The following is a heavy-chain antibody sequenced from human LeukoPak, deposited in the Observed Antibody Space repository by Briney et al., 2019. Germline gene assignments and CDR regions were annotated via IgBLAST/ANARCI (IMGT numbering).Heavy chain of an antibody. CDR3: ARDVGYGGRLDN. CDR2: ISHEGSNT. V-gene: IGHV3-30-3*01. CDR1: GFTFTSYT. D-gene: IGHD4-23*01. Sequence: GGSLTLSCPASGFTFTSYTFHWVRQAPAKGLEWVSVISHEGSNTSNADSVEGRFTFSRDNSKNTLYLQVNSLRAEDTAVYYCARDVGYGGRLDNWGPGTLVTVSS. J-gene: IGHJ4*02.